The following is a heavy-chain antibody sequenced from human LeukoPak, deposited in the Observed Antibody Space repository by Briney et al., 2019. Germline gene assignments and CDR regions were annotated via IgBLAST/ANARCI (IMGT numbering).Heavy chain of an antibody. J-gene: IGHJ4*02. CDR3: AHRWSRGDISLPFDY. CDR2: IYWDDDE. CDR1: GFSLSTSGVG. D-gene: IGHD3-10*01. Sequence: SGPTLVNPTQTLTLTCTFSGFSLSTSGVGVGWIRQPPGKALEWLALIYWDDDERYSPSLKSRLTITKDTSKNQVVLTMTNIDPVDTATYYCAHRWSRGDISLPFDYWGQGTLVTVSS. V-gene: IGHV2-5*02.